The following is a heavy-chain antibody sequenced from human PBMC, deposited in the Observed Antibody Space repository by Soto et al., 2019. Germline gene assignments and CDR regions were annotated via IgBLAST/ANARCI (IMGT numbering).Heavy chain of an antibody. Sequence: GGSLRLSCAASGFTVSSNTMSCVLHAPGKGLEWVSAISGSGGSTYYADSVKGRFTISRDNSKNTLYLQMNSLRAEDTAVYYCAKDKTTMIVVSPFDYWGQGTLVTVCS. D-gene: IGHD3-22*01. CDR3: AKDKTTMIVVSPFDY. V-gene: IGHV3-23*01. CDR2: ISGSGGST. CDR1: GFTVSSNT. J-gene: IGHJ4*02.